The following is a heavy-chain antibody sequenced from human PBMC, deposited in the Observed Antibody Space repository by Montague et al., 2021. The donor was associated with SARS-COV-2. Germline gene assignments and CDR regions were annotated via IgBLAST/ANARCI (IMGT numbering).Heavy chain of an antibody. V-gene: IGHV3-74*01. Sequence: SRGLSLPASGFTFSAYWMHWVRQAPGQGLEWVARIRADGTTTNYADSVKGRFTISRDNAQDTVYLHMTTLTAEDTAVYYCVRAFSNSFKWFDPWGQGTLVTVSS. D-gene: IGHD6-13*01. CDR2: IRADGTTT. CDR1: GFTFSAYW. CDR3: VRAFSNSFKWFDP. J-gene: IGHJ5*02.